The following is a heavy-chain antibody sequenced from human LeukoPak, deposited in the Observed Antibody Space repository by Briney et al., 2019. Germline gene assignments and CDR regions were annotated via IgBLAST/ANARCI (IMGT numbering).Heavy chain of an antibody. J-gene: IGHJ5*02. V-gene: IGHV3-11*01. CDR2: ISSSGSTI. CDR3: ARDDGGCSGGSCYTHSWFDP. D-gene: IGHD2-15*01. CDR1: GFTFSDYY. Sequence: GGSLRLSCAASGFTFSDYYMSWIRQAPGKGLEWVSYISSSGSTIYYADSVKGRFTISRDNAKNSLYLQMNSLRAEDTAVYYCARDDGGCSGGSCYTHSWFDPWGQGTLVTVSS.